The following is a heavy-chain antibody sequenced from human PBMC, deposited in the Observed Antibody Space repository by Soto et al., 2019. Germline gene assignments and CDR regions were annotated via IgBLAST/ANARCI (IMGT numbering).Heavy chain of an antibody. D-gene: IGHD2-8*01. V-gene: IGHV1-8*01. J-gene: IGHJ4*02. CDR1: GYTFTSYD. CDR3: ARGILGYCTNCVCSHFDY. CDR2: MNPNSGNT. Sequence: QVQLVQSGAEVKKPGASVKVSCKASGYTFTSYDINWVRQATGQGLEWMGWMNPNSGNTGYAQKFQGRVTMTRNTSISTAYMELSSLRSEDTAVYYCARGILGYCTNCVCSHFDYWGQGTLVTVSS.